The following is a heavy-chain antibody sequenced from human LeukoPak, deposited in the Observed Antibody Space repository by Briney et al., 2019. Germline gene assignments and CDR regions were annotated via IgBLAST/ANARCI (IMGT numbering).Heavy chain of an antibody. CDR1: GYTFTGYY. V-gene: IGHV1-2*02. CDR2: INPNSGGT. D-gene: IGHD3-22*01. Sequence: ASVKVSCKASGYTFTGYYMHWVRQAPGQGLEWMGWINPNSGGTNYAQKFQGRVTMTRDTSISTVYMELSSLRSEDTAVYYCARVNYYDSSGFFDYWGQGTLVTVSS. J-gene: IGHJ4*02. CDR3: ARVNYYDSSGFFDY.